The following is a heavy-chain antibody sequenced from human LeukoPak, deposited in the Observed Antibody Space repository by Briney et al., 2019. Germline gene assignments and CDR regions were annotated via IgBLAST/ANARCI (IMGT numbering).Heavy chain of an antibody. CDR3: AKDSVVRGFFDY. D-gene: IGHD3-10*01. CDR1: GFTFSNYG. V-gene: IGHV3-30*18. Sequence: GSLRLSCAASGFTFSNYGMRWVRQAPGKGLEGVAVISYDGSNKYYADSVKGRFTISRDNSKNTLYLQMNSLRAEDTAVYYCAKDSVVRGFFDYWCQGTLVTVSS. J-gene: IGHJ4*02. CDR2: ISYDGSNK.